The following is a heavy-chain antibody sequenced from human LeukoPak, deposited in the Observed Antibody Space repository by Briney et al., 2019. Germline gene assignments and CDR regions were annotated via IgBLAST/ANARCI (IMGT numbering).Heavy chain of an antibody. CDR3: ARDHCSGSSCYRGSTNAFDI. V-gene: IGHV4-39*07. CDR2: SYYTGST. D-gene: IGHD2-2*02. Sequence: PETLSLTCTVSGGSISSSSYYWGWIRQPPGKGLEWIGISYYTGSTYYNPSFKSRVTISVDTSKNQFSLKLSSVTAADTAMYYCARDHCSGSSCYRGSTNAFDIWGQGTMVTVSS. J-gene: IGHJ3*02. CDR1: GGSISSSSYY.